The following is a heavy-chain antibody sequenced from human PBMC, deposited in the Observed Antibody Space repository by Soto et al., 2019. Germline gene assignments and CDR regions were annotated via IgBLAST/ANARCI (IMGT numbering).Heavy chain of an antibody. Sequence: QVQLVESGGGVSQPGRSLRLSCEVSGLTFSRHGMHWVRQIPGKGLEWVAVISSDGNRKYYVDSVKGRFTISRDDSKNTVDLQMNSLTAEDTAVYYCAKDKGERYFDYWGQGTLVTVSS. CDR1: GLTFSRHG. D-gene: IGHD1-1*01. CDR2: ISSDGNRK. J-gene: IGHJ4*02. V-gene: IGHV3-30*18. CDR3: AKDKGERYFDY.